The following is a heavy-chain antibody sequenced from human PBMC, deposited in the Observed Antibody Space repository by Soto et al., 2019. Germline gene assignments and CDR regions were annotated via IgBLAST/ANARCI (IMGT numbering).Heavy chain of an antibody. Sequence: GSLRLSCAASGFTFSSYGMHWVRQAPGKGLEWVAVISYDGSNKYYADSVKGRFTISRDNSKNTLYLQMNSLRAEDTAVYYCAKEAYDIGTIDYWGQGTLVTVSS. V-gene: IGHV3-30*18. CDR1: GFTFSSYG. D-gene: IGHD3-9*01. J-gene: IGHJ4*02. CDR3: AKEAYDIGTIDY. CDR2: ISYDGSNK.